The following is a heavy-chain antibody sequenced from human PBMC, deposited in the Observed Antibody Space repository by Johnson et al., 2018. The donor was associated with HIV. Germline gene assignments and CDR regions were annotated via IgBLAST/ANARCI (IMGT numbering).Heavy chain of an antibody. CDR3: VRRFYDSRNGGAFDI. CDR1: GFSFSDYY. V-gene: IGHV3-11*04. CDR2: MSSSGSTI. J-gene: IGHJ3*02. D-gene: IGHD3-22*01. Sequence: QVQLVESGGGLVKPGGSLRLSCVASGFSFSDYYMSWIRQAPGKGLEWISYMSSSGSTIYHAESVKGRFTISRDNSKNTVFLQMSSLRSEDTAVYYCVRRFYDSRNGGAFDIWGQGEMVTVSS.